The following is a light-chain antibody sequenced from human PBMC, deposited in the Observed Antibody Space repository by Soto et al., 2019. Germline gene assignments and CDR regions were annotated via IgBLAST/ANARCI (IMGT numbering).Light chain of an antibody. J-gene: IGLJ3*02. CDR2: GNR. V-gene: IGLV1-40*01. CDR3: QAYDYSLTAFV. Sequence: QTVVTQPPSVSGAPGQRVTISCTGNNSNLGAGYDVHWYQQLPGAAPKLVIFGNRNRPSGVPERFSCSKSGTSASLAITGLQAEDEADYYCQAYDYSLTAFVFGGGTKLTVL. CDR1: NSNLGAGYD.